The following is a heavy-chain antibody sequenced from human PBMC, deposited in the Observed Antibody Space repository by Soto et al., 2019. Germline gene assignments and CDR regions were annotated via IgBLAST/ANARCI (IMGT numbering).Heavy chain of an antibody. V-gene: IGHV1-18*01. J-gene: IGHJ6*02. CDR3: ARRYCSGGSCWVGYYYYGMDV. Sequence: ASVKVSCKASGYTFTSYGISWVRQAPGQGLEWMGWISAYNGNTNYAQKLQGRVTMTTDTSTSTAYMELRSLRSDDTAVYYCARRYCSGGSCWVGYYYYGMDVWGQGTTVTVSS. D-gene: IGHD2-15*01. CDR2: ISAYNGNT. CDR1: GYTFTSYG.